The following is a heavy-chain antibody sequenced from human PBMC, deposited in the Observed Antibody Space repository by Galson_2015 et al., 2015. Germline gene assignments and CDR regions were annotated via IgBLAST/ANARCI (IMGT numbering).Heavy chain of an antibody. CDR3: AKDLGYCSSTSCYDGYFDY. V-gene: IGHV3-43*01. CDR1: GFTFDDYT. D-gene: IGHD2-2*01. Sequence: SLRLSCAASGFTFDDYTMHWVRQAPGKGLEWVSLISWDGGSTYYADSVKGRFTISRDNSKNSLYLQMNDLRTEDTALYYCAKDLGYCSSTSCYDGYFDYWGQGTLVTVSS. J-gene: IGHJ4*02. CDR2: ISWDGGST.